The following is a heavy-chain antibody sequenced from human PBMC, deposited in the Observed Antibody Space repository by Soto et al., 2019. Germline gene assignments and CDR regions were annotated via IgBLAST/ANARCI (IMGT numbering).Heavy chain of an antibody. CDR3: ARENGYCSGGSCYGWGYYYYGMDV. J-gene: IGHJ6*02. D-gene: IGHD2-15*01. CDR1: GGSISSYY. CDR2: IYYSGST. V-gene: IGHV4-59*01. Sequence: SETLSLTCTVSGGSISSYYWSWIRQPPGKGLEWIGYIYYSGSTNYNPSLKSRVTISVDTSKNQFSLKLSSVTAADTAVYYCARENGYCSGGSCYGWGYYYYGMDVWGQGTTVTVSS.